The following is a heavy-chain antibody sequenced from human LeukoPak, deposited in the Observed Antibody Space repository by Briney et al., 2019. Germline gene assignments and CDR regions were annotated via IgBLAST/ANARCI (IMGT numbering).Heavy chain of an antibody. CDR2: ISSDGSNK. CDR3: AKGYYDRSNLFDY. V-gene: IGHV3-30*18. Sequence: GGSLRLSCAASGFTFSDSAMNWVRQAPGKGLEWVAVISSDGSNKHYADSVKGRFTISRDNSKNTLYLQMNSLRAEDTAVYYCAKGYYDRSNLFDYWGQGTLVTVSS. J-gene: IGHJ4*02. D-gene: IGHD3-22*01. CDR1: GFTFSDSA.